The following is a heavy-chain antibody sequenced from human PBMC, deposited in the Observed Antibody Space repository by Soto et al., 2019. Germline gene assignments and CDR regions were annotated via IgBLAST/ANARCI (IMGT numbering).Heavy chain of an antibody. CDR2: IYPGDSDT. CDR3: ARLYSSGFYYFDY. D-gene: IGHD6-19*01. J-gene: IGHJ4*02. CDR1: GYSFTTYW. V-gene: IGHV5-51*01. Sequence: GESLKISCKVSGYSFTTYWIGWVRQMSGKGLERMGIIYPGDSDTRYSPSFQGQVTISADKSISTAYLQWSSLKASDTAMYFCARLYSSGFYYFDYWGQGTLVTVSS.